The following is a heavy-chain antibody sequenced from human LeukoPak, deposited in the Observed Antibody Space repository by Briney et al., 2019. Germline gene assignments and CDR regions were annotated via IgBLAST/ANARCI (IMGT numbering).Heavy chain of an antibody. D-gene: IGHD6-13*01. V-gene: IGHV5-51*01. CDR2: IYPDNSDT. CDR1: GYSFTNYW. CDR3: ARRARPDTRNYDSSSWYYMDV. J-gene: IGHJ6*03. Sequence: GESLKISCQTSGYSFTNYWIGWVRQMPGKGLEWMGIIYPDNSDTRYSPSFQGQVTISADKSISTAYLQWSSLKASDTAMYYCARRARPDTRNYDSSSWYYMDVWGKGTTVTISS.